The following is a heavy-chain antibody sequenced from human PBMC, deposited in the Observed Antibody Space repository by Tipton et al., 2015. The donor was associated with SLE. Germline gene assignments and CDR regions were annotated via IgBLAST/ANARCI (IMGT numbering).Heavy chain of an antibody. Sequence: TLSLTCTVSGGSISRSTYYWGWIRQPPGKGLEWIGSVYYSGSTYYSPSLKSRVTISVDTSKNQFSLRLTSVTAADTAVYYCARDSKTESPVLRFLEWFPTWDYFDYWGQGTLVTVSS. CDR1: GGSISRSTYY. CDR2: VYYSGST. V-gene: IGHV4-39*02. D-gene: IGHD3-3*01. CDR3: ARDSKTESPVLRFLEWFPTWDYFDY. J-gene: IGHJ4*02.